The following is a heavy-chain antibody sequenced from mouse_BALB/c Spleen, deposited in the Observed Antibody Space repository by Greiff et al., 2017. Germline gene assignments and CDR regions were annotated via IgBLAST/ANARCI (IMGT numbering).Heavy chain of an antibody. CDR2: ILPGSGST. V-gene: IGHV1-9*01. J-gene: IGHJ4*01. D-gene: IGHD1-1*02. CDR3: ARVVKGYYAMDY. Sequence: VQLQQSGAELMKPGASVKISCTATGYTFSSYCIEWVKQRPGQGLEWIGEILPGSGSTNYNEKFKGKATFTADTSSNTAYLQLSSLTSEDSAVYYCARVVKGYYAMDYWGQGTSVTVSS. CDR1: GYTFSSYC.